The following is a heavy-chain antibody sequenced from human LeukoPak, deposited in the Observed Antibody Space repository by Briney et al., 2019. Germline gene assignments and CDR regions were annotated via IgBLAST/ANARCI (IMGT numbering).Heavy chain of an antibody. CDR3: ARWCSSTSCYIYYMDV. V-gene: IGHV3-23*01. D-gene: IGHD2-2*02. Sequence: QPGGSLRLSCAASGFTFSSYAMSWVRQAPGKGLEWVSAISGSGGSTYYADSVKGRFTISRDNSKNTLYLQMNSLRAEDTAVYYCARWCSSTSCYIYYMDVWGKGTTVTVSS. J-gene: IGHJ6*03. CDR1: GFTFSSYA. CDR2: ISGSGGST.